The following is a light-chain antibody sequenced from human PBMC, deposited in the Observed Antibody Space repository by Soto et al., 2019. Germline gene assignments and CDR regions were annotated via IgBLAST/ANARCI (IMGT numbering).Light chain of an antibody. J-gene: IGKJ1*01. CDR1: QSVRGNY. Sequence: EIVLTQSPGTLSLSPGERATLSCRASQSVRGNYIAWYQQKPGQAPRVLLFEASKRATGIPDRFSGSGSGTDLTLTITRLEPEDFAVYYCQRFGTSPPWTFGQGTKVDIK. CDR3: QRFGTSPPWT. V-gene: IGKV3-20*01. CDR2: EAS.